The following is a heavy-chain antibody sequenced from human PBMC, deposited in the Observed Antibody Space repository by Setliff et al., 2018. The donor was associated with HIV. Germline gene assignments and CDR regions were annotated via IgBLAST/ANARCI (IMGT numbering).Heavy chain of an antibody. CDR3: VKGGMTNAAFNI. CDR1: GFTFSSYG. V-gene: IGHV3-48*01. Sequence: GGSLRLSCVASGFTFSSYGMSWVRQAPGRGLEWVSYISSSSNTIYYADSVKGRFTISRDNAKNSLYLQMNSLRPEDTALYYCVKGGMTNAAFNIWGPGTMVTVSS. D-gene: IGHD3-16*01. CDR2: ISSSSNTI. J-gene: IGHJ3*02.